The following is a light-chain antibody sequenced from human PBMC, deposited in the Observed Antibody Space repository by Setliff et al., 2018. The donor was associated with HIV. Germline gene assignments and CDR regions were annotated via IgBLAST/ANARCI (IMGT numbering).Light chain of an antibody. J-gene: IGLJ1*01. Sequence: QSALAQPPSVSGSPGQSVTISCTGTSSDVGLYNRVSWYQQAPGRAPKLILYEVGNRPSGVPDRFSGSKSGNTASLTISGLQAEDGAVYYCSSYTFSITFVFGSGTKVTVL. CDR2: EVG. CDR3: SSYTFSITFV. V-gene: IGLV2-18*02. CDR1: SSDVGLYNR.